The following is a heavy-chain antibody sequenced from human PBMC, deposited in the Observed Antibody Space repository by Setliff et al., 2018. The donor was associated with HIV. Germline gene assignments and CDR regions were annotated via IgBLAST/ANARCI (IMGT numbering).Heavy chain of an antibody. CDR1: GGSVSDYF. CDR3: ARATSAGYSYGYRFRGAFDI. CDR2: IYYSGST. V-gene: IGHV4-59*08. J-gene: IGHJ3*02. D-gene: IGHD5-18*01. Sequence: SETLSLTCTVSGGSVSDYFWNWIRQPPGKGLEWIGYIYYSGSTNYNPSLESRVSISVDTSKNQFSLKLSSVTAADTAVYYCARATSAGYSYGYRFRGAFDIWGQGTMVTVSS.